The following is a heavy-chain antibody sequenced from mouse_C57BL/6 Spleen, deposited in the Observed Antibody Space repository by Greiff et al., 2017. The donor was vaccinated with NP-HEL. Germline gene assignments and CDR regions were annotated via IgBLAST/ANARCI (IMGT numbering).Heavy chain of an antibody. Sequence: VQLQQPGAELVRPGSSVKLSCKASGYTFTSYWMDWVKQRPGQGLEWIGNIYPSDSETHYNQKFKDKATLTVDKSSSTAYMQLSSLTSEDSAVYYCARELTGTSGWYFDVWGTGTTVTVSS. CDR3: ARELTGTSGWYFDV. J-gene: IGHJ1*03. CDR1: GYTFTSYW. V-gene: IGHV1-61*01. CDR2: IYPSDSET. D-gene: IGHD4-1*01.